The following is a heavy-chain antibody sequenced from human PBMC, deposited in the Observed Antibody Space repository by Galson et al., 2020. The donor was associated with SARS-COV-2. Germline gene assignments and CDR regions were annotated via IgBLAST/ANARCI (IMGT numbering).Heavy chain of an antibody. D-gene: IGHD4-17*01. J-gene: IGHJ6*02. Sequence: GGSLRLSCAASGFTFSSYWMHWVRQAPGKGLVWVSRINSDGSSTSYADSVKGRFTISRDNAKNTLYLQMNSLRAEDTAVYYCARVGGNYGDYPPYYYYYGMDVWGQGTTVTVSS. CDR1: GFTFSSYW. V-gene: IGHV3-74*01. CDR3: ARVGGNYGDYPPYYYYYGMDV. CDR2: INSDGSST.